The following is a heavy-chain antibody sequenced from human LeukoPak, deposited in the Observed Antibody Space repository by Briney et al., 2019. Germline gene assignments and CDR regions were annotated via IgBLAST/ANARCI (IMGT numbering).Heavy chain of an antibody. V-gene: IGHV4-34*01. CDR1: GGSFSGYY. J-gene: IGHJ5*02. Sequence: SETLPLSCAVYGGSFSGYYWSWIRQPPGKGLEWIGEINHSGSTNYNPSLKSRVTISVDTSKNQFSLKLSSVTAADTAVYYCARGGGYNWFDPWGQGTLVTVSS. CDR2: INHSGST. CDR3: ARGGGYNWFDP.